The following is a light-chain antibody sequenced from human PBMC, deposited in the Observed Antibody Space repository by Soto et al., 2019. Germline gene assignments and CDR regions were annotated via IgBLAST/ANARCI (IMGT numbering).Light chain of an antibody. Sequence: DVVMTQSPLSLSVTLGQPASISCRSSQSIVYSDGNAYLNWFQHRPGQSPRSLIYRASNRDSGVPDRFSGSGSGTDFTLPISRVEAEDVGVYYCMQGTHWPPTFGRGTRVEIK. V-gene: IGKV2-30*01. CDR2: RAS. CDR1: QSIVYSDGNAY. J-gene: IGKJ1*01. CDR3: MQGTHWPPT.